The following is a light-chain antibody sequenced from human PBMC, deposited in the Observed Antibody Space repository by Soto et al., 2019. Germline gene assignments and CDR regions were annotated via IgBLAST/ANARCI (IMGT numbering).Light chain of an antibody. V-gene: IGKV1-39*01. CDR2: STS. CDR1: QNIDSY. Sequence: DIQMTQSPSSLSAYIGDRVTITCRASQNIDSYLNWYQQKPGKAPKLLIYSTSSLQSGVPSRFSGSGSGRDFTLTSSTLQPDYFATYFCQQSYSTPWTFGHGTKLEI. J-gene: IGKJ2*01. CDR3: QQSYSTPWT.